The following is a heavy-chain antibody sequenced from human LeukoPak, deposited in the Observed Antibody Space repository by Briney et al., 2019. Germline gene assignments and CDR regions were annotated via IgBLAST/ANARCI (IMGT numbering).Heavy chain of an antibody. D-gene: IGHD6-19*01. J-gene: IGHJ4*02. CDR1: GHTLTELS. Sequence: ASVKVSCKVSGHTLTELSMHWVRQAPGKGLEWMGGFDPEDGETIYAQKFQGRVTMTEDTSTDTAYMELSSLRSEDTAVYYCASPSIAVAGFDYWGQGTLVTVSS. CDR3: ASPSIAVAGFDY. CDR2: FDPEDGET. V-gene: IGHV1-24*01.